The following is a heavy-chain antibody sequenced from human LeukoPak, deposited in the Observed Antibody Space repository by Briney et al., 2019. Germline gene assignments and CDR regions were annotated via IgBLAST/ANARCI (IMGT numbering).Heavy chain of an antibody. CDR2: ISSSSSYI. D-gene: IGHD6-19*01. V-gene: IGHV3-21*01. Sequence: GVLRLSCAASGFTFSSYWMSWVRQAPGKGLEWVSSISSSSSYIYYADSVKGRFTISRDNAKNSLYLQMNSLRAEDTAVYYCARFWRSGWWYWGQGTLVTVSS. CDR3: ARFWRSGWWY. J-gene: IGHJ4*02. CDR1: GFTFSSYW.